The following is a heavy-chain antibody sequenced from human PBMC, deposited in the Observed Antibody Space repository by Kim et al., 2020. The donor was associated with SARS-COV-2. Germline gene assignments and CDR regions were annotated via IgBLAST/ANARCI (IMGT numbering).Heavy chain of an antibody. V-gene: IGHV1-18*01. J-gene: IGHJ4*02. Sequence: QKLQGRVTMTTDTSTSTAYMELRSLRSDDTAVYYCARGGPPGWEHLTDYWGQGTLVTVSS. CDR3: ARGGPPGWEHLTDY. D-gene: IGHD1-26*01.